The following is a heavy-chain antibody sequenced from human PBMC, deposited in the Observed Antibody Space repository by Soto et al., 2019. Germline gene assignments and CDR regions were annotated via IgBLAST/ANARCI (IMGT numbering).Heavy chain of an antibody. Sequence: SETLSLTCTVSGGSISSYYWSWIRQPAGKGLEWIGRIYTGGSTNYNPSLKSRVTMSVNTSKNQFSLKLSSVTAADTAVYYCARRGGEAVADRYYYYGMDVWGQGTTVTVSS. CDR2: IYTGGST. V-gene: IGHV4-4*07. J-gene: IGHJ6*02. CDR1: GGSISSYY. D-gene: IGHD6-19*01. CDR3: ARRGGEAVADRYYYYGMDV.